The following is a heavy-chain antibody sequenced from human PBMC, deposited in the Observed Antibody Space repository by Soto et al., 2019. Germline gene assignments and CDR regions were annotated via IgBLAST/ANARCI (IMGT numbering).Heavy chain of an antibody. D-gene: IGHD4-17*01. V-gene: IGHV3-23*01. CDR1: GFTFSSYA. J-gene: IGHJ3*02. Sequence: GGSLRLSCAASGFTFSSYAMSWVRQAPGKGLEWVSATSGSGSRTYYADSVKGRFTLSRDNSKKTLYLQMNSLRAEDTAVYFCAKGTYRDYVYWDHAFDIWGQGTMVTVSS. CDR3: AKGTYRDYVYWDHAFDI. CDR2: TSGSGSRT.